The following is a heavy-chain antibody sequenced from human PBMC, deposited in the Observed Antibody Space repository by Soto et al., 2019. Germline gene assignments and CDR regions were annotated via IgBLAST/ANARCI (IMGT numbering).Heavy chain of an antibody. CDR3: ARVAGASYSNFPYYYYGMDV. V-gene: IGHV3-30*03. CDR1: GFTFSSYG. CDR2: ISYDGSNK. Sequence: QVQLVESGGGVVQPGRSLRLSCAASGFTFSSYGMHWVRQAPGKGLEWVAVISYDGSNKYYADSVKGRFTISRDNSKNTLYLQMNSLRSEDTAVYYCARVAGASYSNFPYYYYGMDVWGQGTTVTVSS. D-gene: IGHD4-4*01. J-gene: IGHJ6*02.